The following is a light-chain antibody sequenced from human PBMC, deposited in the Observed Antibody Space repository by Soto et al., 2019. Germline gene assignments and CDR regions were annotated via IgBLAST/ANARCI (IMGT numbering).Light chain of an antibody. V-gene: IGKV1-27*01. Sequence: DIQMTQSPSSLSASVGDRVTITCRASQGISNYLAWYQQKPGKVPKLLIYAASTLQSGVPSRLSGSGSGTDFTLTISSLQPEDAATYYCQKYNSDPPFTFGPGTNVEIK. CDR3: QKYNSDPPFT. CDR1: QGISNY. J-gene: IGKJ3*01. CDR2: AAS.